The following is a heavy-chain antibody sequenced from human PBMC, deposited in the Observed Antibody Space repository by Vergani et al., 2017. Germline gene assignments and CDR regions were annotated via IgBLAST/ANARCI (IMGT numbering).Heavy chain of an antibody. Sequence: QVQLQESGPGLVKPSETLSLTCTVSGGSISSYYWSWIRQPPGKGLEWIGYIYYSGSTNYNPSLKSRVTISVDTSKNQFSLKLSSVTAADTAVYYCARGNYYDSSGYYSGLDYWGQGTLVTVSS. CDR1: GGSISSYY. CDR3: ARGNYYDSSGYYSGLDY. V-gene: IGHV4-59*01. D-gene: IGHD3-22*01. CDR2: IYYSGST. J-gene: IGHJ4*02.